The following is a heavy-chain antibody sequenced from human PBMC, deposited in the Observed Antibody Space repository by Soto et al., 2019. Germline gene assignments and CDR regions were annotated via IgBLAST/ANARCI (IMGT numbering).Heavy chain of an antibody. J-gene: IGHJ4*02. D-gene: IGHD3-3*01. CDR2: IYNSGIT. CDR3: ARCVMFFGLVSRFLFAI. CDR1: GGSISSGDYS. V-gene: IGHV4-30-4*01. Sequence: PSETLSLTCTVSGGSISSGDYSWSWVRQSPGKGLEWVGHIYNSGITYYNLSLKSRVVISIDTSRNQFSLRLNSLTAADMAVYFCARCVMFFGLVSRFLFAIWGQGSVV.